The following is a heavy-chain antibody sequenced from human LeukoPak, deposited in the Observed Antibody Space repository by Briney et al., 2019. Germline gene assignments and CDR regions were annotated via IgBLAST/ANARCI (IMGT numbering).Heavy chain of an antibody. CDR3: ARGNLAGTASARTDF. D-gene: IGHD2-21*02. Sequence: PGGSLRLSCAASGFTFSDYYMTWIRQAPGKGLEYISYISNSGSTIYYADSVKGRFTISRDNAKNSLYLQMNSLRAEDTALYYCARGNLAGTASARTDFWGQGTLVTVSS. V-gene: IGHV3-11*01. CDR2: ISNSGSTI. J-gene: IGHJ4*02. CDR1: GFTFSDYY.